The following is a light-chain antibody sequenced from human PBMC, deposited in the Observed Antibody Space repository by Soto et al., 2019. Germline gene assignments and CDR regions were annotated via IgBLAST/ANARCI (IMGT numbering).Light chain of an antibody. CDR1: QSVSSTY. CDR2: GAS. Sequence: EIVLTQSPATLSLSPGERATLSCRASQSVSSTYLAWYQQEPGQAPRLLIYGASSRATGIPDRFSGSGSGTDFTLTISRLEPEDFAVYYCQQYGSSPALTFGGGTKVDI. J-gene: IGKJ4*01. V-gene: IGKV3-20*01. CDR3: QQYGSSPALT.